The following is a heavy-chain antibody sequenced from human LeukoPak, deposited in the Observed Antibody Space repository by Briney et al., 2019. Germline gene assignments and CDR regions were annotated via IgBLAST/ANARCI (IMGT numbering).Heavy chain of an antibody. CDR1: GFTFSSYS. CDR2: ISSNSSYI. Sequence: GGSLRLSCAASGFTFSSYSMNWVRQAPGKGLEWVSSISSNSSYIYYADSVKGRFTISRDNAKNSLYLQMNSLRAEDTAVYYCAGIVVPPEGSYYYGMDVWGQGTTVTVSS. D-gene: IGHD2-15*01. V-gene: IGHV3-21*01. CDR3: AGIVVPPEGSYYYGMDV. J-gene: IGHJ6*02.